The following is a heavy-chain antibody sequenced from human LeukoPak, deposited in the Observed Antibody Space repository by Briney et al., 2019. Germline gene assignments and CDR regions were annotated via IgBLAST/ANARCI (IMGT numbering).Heavy chain of an antibody. J-gene: IGHJ5*02. Sequence: GGSLRLSCGASGFTFTSYAMHWVRQAPGKGLEWVSVISYDGSSQHYAESVKGRLTISRDNSKNTLYLQMNSLRAEDTAVYYCARKTYCDFWSGYYDYNWFDPWGQGTLVTVSS. D-gene: IGHD3-3*01. CDR2: ISYDGSSQ. CDR3: ARKTYCDFWSGYYDYNWFDP. V-gene: IGHV3-30*07. CDR1: GFTFTSYA.